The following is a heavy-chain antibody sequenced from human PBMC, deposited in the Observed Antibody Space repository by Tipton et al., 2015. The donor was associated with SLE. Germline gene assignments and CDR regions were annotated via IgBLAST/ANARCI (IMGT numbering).Heavy chain of an antibody. CDR1: GFTFSSYA. CDR3: AKDHQAVTTPDAFDI. V-gene: IGHV3-30*04. CDR2: ILYDGSNK. Sequence: SLRLSCAASGFTFSSYAMHWVRQAPGKGLEWVALILYDGSNKYYADSVKGRFTISRDNSKNTLYLQMNSLRAEDTAVYYCAKDHQAVTTPDAFDIWGQGTMVTVSS. D-gene: IGHD4-17*01. J-gene: IGHJ3*02.